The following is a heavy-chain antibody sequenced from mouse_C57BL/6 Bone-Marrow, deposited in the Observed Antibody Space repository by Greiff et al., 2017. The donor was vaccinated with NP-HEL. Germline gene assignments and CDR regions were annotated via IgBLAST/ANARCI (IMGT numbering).Heavy chain of an antibody. CDR1: GFTFNTYA. J-gene: IGHJ1*03. D-gene: IGHD1-1*01. CDR3: VRDRAVVAKWYFDV. CDR2: IRSKSSNYAT. V-gene: IGHV10-3*01. Sequence: EVKLVESGGGLVQPKGSLKLSCAASGFTFNTYAMHWVRQAPGKGLEWVARIRSKSSNYATYYADSVKDRFTISRDDSQSMLYLQMNNLKTEDTAMYYCVRDRAVVAKWYFDVWGTGTTVTVSS.